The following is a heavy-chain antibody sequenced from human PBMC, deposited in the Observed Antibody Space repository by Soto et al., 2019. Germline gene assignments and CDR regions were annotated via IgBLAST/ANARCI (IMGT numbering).Heavy chain of an antibody. CDR1: GYTFLDYD. V-gene: IGHV1-69*04. CDR3: ARDKPGFYFDY. Sequence: ASVKVSCKASGYTFLDYDINWVRQAPGQGLEWMGRIIPILGITNYAQKFQGRITITADKSTSTAYMELSSLRSEDTAVYYCARDKPGFYFDYWGQGTLVTVSS. CDR2: IIPILGIT. J-gene: IGHJ4*02. D-gene: IGHD1-1*01.